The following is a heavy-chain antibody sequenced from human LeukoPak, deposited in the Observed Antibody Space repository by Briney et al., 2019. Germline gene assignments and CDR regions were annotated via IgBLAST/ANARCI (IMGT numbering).Heavy chain of an antibody. J-gene: IGHJ4*02. D-gene: IGHD2-21*01. CDR3: ARHLNNCGDDCYIFDY. CDR1: GGSIFSYY. CDR2: IYYSGST. Sequence: SETLSLTCTVSGGSIFSYYWSWIRQPPGKGLEWMGYIYYSGSTNYNPSLKSRVTISVDTSKNQFSLRVSSVTAADTAVYYCARHLNNCGDDCYIFDYWGPGTLVTVSS. V-gene: IGHV4-59*08.